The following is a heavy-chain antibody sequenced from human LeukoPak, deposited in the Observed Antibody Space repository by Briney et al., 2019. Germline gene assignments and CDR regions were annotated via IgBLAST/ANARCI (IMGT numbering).Heavy chain of an antibody. CDR3: ARVSPESDGGWFSSQRIYYYYYYMDV. CDR1: GYTFTSYG. CDR2: ISAYNGNT. V-gene: IGHV1-18*01. D-gene: IGHD6-19*01. Sequence: GASVKVSCKASGYTFTSYGISWVRQAPGQGLEWMGWISAYNGNTNYAQKLQGRVTMTTDTSISTAYMELSRLRSDDTAVYYCARVSPESDGGWFSSQRIYYYYYYMDVWGKGTTVTVSS. J-gene: IGHJ6*03.